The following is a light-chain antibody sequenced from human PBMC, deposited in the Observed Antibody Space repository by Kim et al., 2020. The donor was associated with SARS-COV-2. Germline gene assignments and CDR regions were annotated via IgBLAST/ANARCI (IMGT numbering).Light chain of an antibody. CDR3: QQYHNSPRT. Sequence: SPGESATLSCRASQSFSSGYLAWYQQKPGHAPRLLIYGASSRATGIPDRFSGSGSGTDFTLTISRLEPEDSAVYYCQQYHNSPRTFGQGTKVDIK. CDR1: QSFSSGY. J-gene: IGKJ1*01. V-gene: IGKV3-20*01. CDR2: GAS.